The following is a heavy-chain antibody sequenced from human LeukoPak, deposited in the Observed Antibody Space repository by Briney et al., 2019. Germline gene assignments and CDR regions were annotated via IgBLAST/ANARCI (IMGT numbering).Heavy chain of an antibody. CDR1: GFTVSSNY. CDR3: ARDSVQQWATVTDYYYYGMDV. J-gene: IGHJ6*02. D-gene: IGHD4-17*01. Sequence: GGSLRLSCAASGFTVSSNYMSWVRQTPGKGLEWVSVIYSGGSTYYADSVKGRFTISRDNSKNTLYLQMNSLRAEDTAVYYCARDSVQQWATVTDYYYYGMDVWGQGTTVTVSS. V-gene: IGHV3-66*01. CDR2: IYSGGST.